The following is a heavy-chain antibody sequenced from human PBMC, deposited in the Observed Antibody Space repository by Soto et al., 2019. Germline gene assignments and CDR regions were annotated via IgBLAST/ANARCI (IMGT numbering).Heavy chain of an antibody. Sequence: SVKVSCKASGGTFSSYAISWVRQAPGQGLEWMGGIIPIFGTANYAQKFQGRVTITADESTSTAYMELSSLRSEDTAVYYCAREATPQYYHDRSGFNPLDYWGQGTLVPVSS. CDR3: AREATPQYYHDRSGFNPLDY. D-gene: IGHD3-22*01. CDR1: GGTFSSYA. J-gene: IGHJ4*02. CDR2: IIPIFGTA. V-gene: IGHV1-69*13.